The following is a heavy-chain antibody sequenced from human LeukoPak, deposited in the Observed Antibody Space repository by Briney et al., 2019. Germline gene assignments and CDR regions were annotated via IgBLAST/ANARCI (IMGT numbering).Heavy chain of an antibody. V-gene: IGHV3-49*03. CDR3: AKARRAYSSGWLFDY. CDR1: GFTFGDYA. Sequence: GGSLRLSCTASGFTFGDYALSWFRQAPGKGLEWVSFIRSKTYGGTTRYAASVKGRFNISRDDSKSIAYLQMNSLKIEDTAVYYCAKARRAYSSGWLFDYWGQGTLVTVSS. D-gene: IGHD6-19*01. J-gene: IGHJ4*02. CDR2: IRSKTYGGTT.